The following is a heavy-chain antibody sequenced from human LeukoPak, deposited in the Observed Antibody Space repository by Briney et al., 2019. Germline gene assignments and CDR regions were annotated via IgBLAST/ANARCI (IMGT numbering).Heavy chain of an antibody. J-gene: IGHJ4*02. Sequence: GGSLRLSCAASGFTVSSNYMSWVRQAPGQGLEWVSIIYISGSTYYADSVKGRFTIPRDNSKNTLYLQMNSLRAEDTAVYYCAKDRGQLVPFDYWGQGTLVTVSS. CDR1: GFTVSSNY. CDR2: IYISGST. V-gene: IGHV3-66*03. D-gene: IGHD6-6*01. CDR3: AKDRGQLVPFDY.